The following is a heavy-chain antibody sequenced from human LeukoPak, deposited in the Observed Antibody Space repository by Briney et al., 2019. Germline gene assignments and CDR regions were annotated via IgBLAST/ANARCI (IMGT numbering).Heavy chain of an antibody. J-gene: IGHJ6*03. V-gene: IGHV1-69*01. CDR2: IIPIFGTA. D-gene: IGHD6-13*01. CDR3: ARGDFSWPLGYYYYYMDV. Sequence: GASVKVSCKASGGTFSSYAISWVRQAPGQGLEWMGGIIPIFGTANYAQKFQGRVTITADESTSTAYMELSSLRSEDTAVYYFARGDFSWPLGYYYYYMDVWGKGTTVTVSS. CDR1: GGTFSSYA.